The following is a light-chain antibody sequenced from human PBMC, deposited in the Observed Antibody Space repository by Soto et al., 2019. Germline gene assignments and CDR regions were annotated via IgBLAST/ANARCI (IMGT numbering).Light chain of an antibody. J-gene: IGKJ2*01. Sequence: DIVMTQSPLSLLVSPGEPASISCRSSQSLLHSNGYNYLDWYLQKPGQSPQLLIYLGSNRASGVPDRFSGSGSGTDLTLKISRAEADDVGVYYCMQALQTPYTFGQGTKLEIK. CDR3: MQALQTPYT. V-gene: IGKV2-28*01. CDR1: QSLLHSNGYNY. CDR2: LGS.